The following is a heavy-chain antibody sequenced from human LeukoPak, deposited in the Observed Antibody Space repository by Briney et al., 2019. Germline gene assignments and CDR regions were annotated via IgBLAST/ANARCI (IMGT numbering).Heavy chain of an antibody. V-gene: IGHV4-39*07. CDR1: GGSISSGVYY. CDR2: IYYSGST. D-gene: IGHD6-13*01. CDR3: ARVAAGQNYHYMDV. Sequence: PSETLSLTCTVSGGSISSGVYYWDWIRQPPGKGLEWIGSIYYSGSTKYSPSLKSRVTISIDTSKNQFSLKLSSVTAADTAVYYCARVAAGQNYHYMDVWGTGATLTVSS. J-gene: IGHJ6*03.